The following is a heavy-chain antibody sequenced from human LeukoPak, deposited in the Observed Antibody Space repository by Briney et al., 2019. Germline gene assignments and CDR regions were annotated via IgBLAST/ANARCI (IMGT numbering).Heavy chain of an antibody. V-gene: IGHV3-23*01. J-gene: IGHJ4*02. CDR1: GFTFSTYG. CDR2: ISASGGTT. D-gene: IGHD6-19*01. Sequence: PGGSLRLSCAASGFTFSTYGMSWVRQAPGKGLEWVSLISASGGTTYYADSVKGCFTISRDNSENTLYLQMNSLRAEDTAVYYCAKVREKQWLYYFGFWGQGTLVTVSS. CDR3: AKVREKQWLYYFGF.